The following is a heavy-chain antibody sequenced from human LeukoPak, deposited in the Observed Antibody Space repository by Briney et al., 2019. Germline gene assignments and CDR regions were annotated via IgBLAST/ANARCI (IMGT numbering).Heavy chain of an antibody. CDR3: ARDPAPATGATGI. V-gene: IGHV3-53*01. CDR2: IFNSGDT. Sequence: GGSLRLSCAASGFTISSNYMNWVRQAPGKGLEWVSVIFNSGDTYYADSVKGRFTISRDTSKNTLYLQMNSLRVDDTAVYYCARDPAPATGATGIWGQGTMVIIS. CDR1: GFTISSNY. D-gene: IGHD4/OR15-4a*01. J-gene: IGHJ3*02.